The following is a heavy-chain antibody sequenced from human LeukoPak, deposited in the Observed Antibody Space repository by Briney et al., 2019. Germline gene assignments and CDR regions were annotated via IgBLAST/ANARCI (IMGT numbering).Heavy chain of an antibody. D-gene: IGHD1-26*01. CDR1: GVSMSAYQ. CDR2: INTKGET. CDR3: ARDSRGSYAILVHAFDI. Sequence: SETLSPTCTVSGVSMSAYQWSWVRQSPEKGLEWIGCINTKGETSYNPSLKSRVTMSVDTSKNQFSLKLSSVTAADTAVYYCARDSRGSYAILVHAFDIWGQGTMVTVSS. V-gene: IGHV4-4*07. J-gene: IGHJ3*02.